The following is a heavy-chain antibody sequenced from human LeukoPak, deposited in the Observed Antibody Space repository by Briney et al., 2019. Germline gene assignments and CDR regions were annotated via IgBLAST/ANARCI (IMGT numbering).Heavy chain of an antibody. Sequence: GGSLRLSCAASGFTFSSYAMGWVRQAPGKGLEWVSAISGSGGSTYYADSVKGRFTISRDNSKNTLYLQMNSLRAEDTAVYYCAKGTGYSGYDSEYFQHWGQGTLVTVSS. CDR3: AKGTGYSGYDSEYFQH. J-gene: IGHJ1*01. CDR2: ISGSGGST. D-gene: IGHD5-12*01. CDR1: GFTFSSYA. V-gene: IGHV3-23*01.